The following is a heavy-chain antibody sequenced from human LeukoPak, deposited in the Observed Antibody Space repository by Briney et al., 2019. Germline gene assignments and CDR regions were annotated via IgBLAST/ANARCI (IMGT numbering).Heavy chain of an antibody. CDR1: GGSFSGYY. J-gene: IGHJ5*02. D-gene: IGHD3-3*01. Sequence: SETLSLTCAVYGGSFSGYYWSWIRQPPGRGLEWIGEINHSGSTNYNPSLKSRVTISVDTSKNQFSLKLSSVTAADMAVYYCARGGAVTIFGVVSSAIINWFDPWGQGTLVTVSS. CDR3: ARGGAVTIFGVVSSAIINWFDP. V-gene: IGHV4-34*01. CDR2: INHSGST.